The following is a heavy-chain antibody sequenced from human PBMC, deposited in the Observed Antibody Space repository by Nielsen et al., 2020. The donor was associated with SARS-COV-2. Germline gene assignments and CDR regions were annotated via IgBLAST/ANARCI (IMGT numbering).Heavy chain of an antibody. D-gene: IGHD4-17*01. CDR2: ISTTSSYT. J-gene: IGHJ4*02. V-gene: IGHV3-11*05. CDR1: GFTFSDYY. CDR3: ARAGSKIRPFYGDPLDY. Sequence: GGSLRLSCAASGFTFSDYYMTWIRWAPGKGLDWVAYISTTSSYTNYADSVKGRFTISRDNAGDSLYLHMNSLTAEDTAVYYCARAGSKIRPFYGDPLDYWGQGALVTVSS.